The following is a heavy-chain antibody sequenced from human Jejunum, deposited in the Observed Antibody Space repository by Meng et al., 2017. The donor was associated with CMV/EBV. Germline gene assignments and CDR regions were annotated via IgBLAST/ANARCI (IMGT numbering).Heavy chain of an antibody. CDR1: GYRFTKYW. CDR3: ARRQTNWSGMDV. J-gene: IGHJ6*02. D-gene: IGHD1-1*01. CDR2: IYPSDSDT. V-gene: IGHV5-51*01. Sequence: KGSGYRFTKYWIGWVRQMPGKGLEWMGMIYPSDSDTRYSPSFQGQVTISVDKTIDTAYLQWSGLKASDTAIYYCARRQTNWSGMDVWGQGTTVTVSS.